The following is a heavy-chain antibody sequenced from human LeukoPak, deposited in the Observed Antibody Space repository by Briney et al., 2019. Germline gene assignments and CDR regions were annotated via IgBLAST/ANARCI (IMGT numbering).Heavy chain of an antibody. V-gene: IGHV1-69*05. J-gene: IGHJ5*02. CDR3: ARGRFWSGPPRWFDP. CDR1: GGTFSSYA. D-gene: IGHD3-3*01. CDR2: IIPIFGTA. Sequence: SVKVSCKASGGTFSSYAISWVRQAPGQGLEWMGGIIPIFGTANYAQKFQGRATITTDESTSTAYMELSSLRSEDTAVYYCARGRFWSGPPRWFDPWGQGTLVTVSS.